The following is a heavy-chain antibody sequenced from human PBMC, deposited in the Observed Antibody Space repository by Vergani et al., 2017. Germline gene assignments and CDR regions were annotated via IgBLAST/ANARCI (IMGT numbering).Heavy chain of an antibody. CDR2: LYNPGKT. D-gene: IGHD6-19*01. CDR1: GGSVTSTSYH. J-gene: IGHJ5*02. CDR3: ARGLTDYDSGWYSPGWFDP. V-gene: IGHV4-39*01. Sequence: QLQLKESGPGLVKPSETLSLTCDVSGGSVTSTSYHWAWIRLPPGKGLEWIGSLYNPGKTYYNSSLERRLSLSVDTSTNQFFMRLNSVTAADPAVYYCARGLTDYDSGWYSPGWFDPWGQGITAIVSS.